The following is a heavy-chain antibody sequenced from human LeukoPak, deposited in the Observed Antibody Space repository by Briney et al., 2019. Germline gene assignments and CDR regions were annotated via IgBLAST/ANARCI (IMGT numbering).Heavy chain of an antibody. CDR1: GGSISSYY. Sequence: SETLSLTCTVSGGSISSYYWSWIRQPPGKGLEWIGYIYYSGSTNYNPSLKSRVTISVDTSKNQFSLKLSSVTAADTAVYYCARLYDSSGEDAFDIWGQGTMVTVSS. D-gene: IGHD3-22*01. CDR2: IYYSGST. V-gene: IGHV4-59*08. J-gene: IGHJ3*02. CDR3: ARLYDSSGEDAFDI.